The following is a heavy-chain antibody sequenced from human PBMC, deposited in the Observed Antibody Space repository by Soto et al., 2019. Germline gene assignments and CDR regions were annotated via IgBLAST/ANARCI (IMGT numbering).Heavy chain of an antibody. CDR1: RGTFTNYA. CDR2: IMPFFGSG. CDR3: ARDRAGYYSHFVY. D-gene: IGHD3-22*01. J-gene: IGHJ4*02. Sequence: QVYLVQSGAEVKKPGSSVKVSCKALRGTFTNYAFSWVCQAXXQGLEWMGGIMPFFGSGNYAQKFQGRINNTADESTSSVYMELTDLSTEDTAVYYCARDRAGYYSHFVYWGQGTLVTVSS. V-gene: IGHV1-69*01.